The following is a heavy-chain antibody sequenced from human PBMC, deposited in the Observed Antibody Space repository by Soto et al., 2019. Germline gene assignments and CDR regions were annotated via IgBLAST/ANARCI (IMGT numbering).Heavy chain of an antibody. CDR1: GFTFDDYG. Sequence: PGGSLRLSCAASGFTFDDYGMSWVRQAPGKGLEWVSGINWNGGSTGYADSVKGRFTISRDNAKNSLYLQMNSLRAEDTALYHCARSNCSSTSSYAYYYYYYMDVWGKGTTVTSP. V-gene: IGHV3-20*01. CDR2: INWNGGST. J-gene: IGHJ6*03. CDR3: ARSNCSSTSSYAYYYYYYMDV. D-gene: IGHD2-2*01.